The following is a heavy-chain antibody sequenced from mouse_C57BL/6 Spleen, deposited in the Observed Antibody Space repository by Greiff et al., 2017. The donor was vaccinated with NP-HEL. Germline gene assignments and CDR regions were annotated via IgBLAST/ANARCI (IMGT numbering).Heavy chain of an antibody. Sequence: EVMLVESGEGLVKPGGSLKLSCAASGFTFSSYAMSWVRQTPEKRLEWVAYISSGGDYIYYADTVKGRFTISRDNARNTLYLQMSSLQSEDTAMYYCTRVATVVEGYFDVWGTGTTVTVSS. D-gene: IGHD1-1*01. V-gene: IGHV5-9-1*02. CDR1: GFTFSSYA. J-gene: IGHJ1*03. CDR3: TRVATVVEGYFDV. CDR2: ISSGGDYI.